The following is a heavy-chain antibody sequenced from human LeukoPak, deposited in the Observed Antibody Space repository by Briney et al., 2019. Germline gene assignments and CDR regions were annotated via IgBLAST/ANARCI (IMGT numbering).Heavy chain of an antibody. CDR1: GGSISGSSYY. CDR3: ARLRGAMTPVTSDFDY. CDR2: VFYSGSA. J-gene: IGHJ4*02. V-gene: IGHV4-39*01. Sequence: SETLSLTCTVSGGSISGSSYYWAWIRQPPGKGLEWIGSVFYSGSAYYNPSLKSRVTISVDTSKNQFSLNLSSVTAADAAIYYCARLRGAMTPVTSDFDYWGQGTLVTVSS. D-gene: IGHD4-17*01.